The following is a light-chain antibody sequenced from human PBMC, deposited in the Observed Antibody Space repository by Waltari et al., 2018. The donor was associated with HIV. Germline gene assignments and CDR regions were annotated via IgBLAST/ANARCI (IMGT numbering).Light chain of an antibody. CDR3: NARDKSGSGLV. J-gene: IGLJ2*01. CDR1: SHRTYY. V-gene: IGLV3-19*01. CDR2: NKN. Sequence: SSELTQDPAVSVALGQPVGITCQGDSHRTYYATWYQKKPGQAPLLVIFNKNNRPSGIPDRFSGSSSGNTASLTITGTQAEDEGDYYCNARDKSGSGLVFGGGTKLTVL.